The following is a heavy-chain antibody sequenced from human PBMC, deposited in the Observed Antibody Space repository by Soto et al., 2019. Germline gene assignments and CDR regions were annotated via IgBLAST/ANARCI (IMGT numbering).Heavy chain of an antibody. D-gene: IGHD2-2*01. Sequence: PSETLSLTCTVSGGSISSSSYYWGWIRQPPGKGLEWMGSIHYSGSTYYNPSLKSRVTISVDTSRNQFSLKLSSVTAADTAVYYCASPGHCGNTSCYGWFDPWGQGTLVTVS. CDR3: ASPGHCGNTSCYGWFDP. J-gene: IGHJ5*02. CDR1: GGSISSSSYY. V-gene: IGHV4-39*01. CDR2: IHYSGST.